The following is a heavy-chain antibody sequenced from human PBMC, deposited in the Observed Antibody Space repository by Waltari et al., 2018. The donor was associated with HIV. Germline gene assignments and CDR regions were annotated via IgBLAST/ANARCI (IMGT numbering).Heavy chain of an antibody. Sequence: QVHLQQWGAGLLKPSETLSLTCAVYGGSFTGYSWSWIRKSPGKGLEWIGEFNHGGSTSYNPSLKSRVTISVDTSKNQFSLKLSFVTAADTAVYYCARRWTTVTTDSLDLWGRGTLVTVSS. CDR2: FNHGGST. D-gene: IGHD4-17*01. V-gene: IGHV4-34*01. CDR1: GGSFTGYS. J-gene: IGHJ2*01. CDR3: ARRWTTVTTDSLDL.